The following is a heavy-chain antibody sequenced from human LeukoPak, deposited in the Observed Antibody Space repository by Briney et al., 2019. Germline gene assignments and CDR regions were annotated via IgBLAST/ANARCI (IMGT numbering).Heavy chain of an antibody. J-gene: IGHJ3*02. Sequence: GGTLRLSCSASGFTFSNYAMHWVRQAPGKGLDYVSGISTNGRFTYYADSVKGRFTISRDNSKNTLYLQMSSLRAEDTAVYYCVKGGLCDYVGLAFDIWGQGTMVTVSS. V-gene: IGHV3-64D*06. CDR2: ISTNGRFT. CDR1: GFTFSNYA. CDR3: VKGGLCDYVGLAFDI. D-gene: IGHD3-16*01.